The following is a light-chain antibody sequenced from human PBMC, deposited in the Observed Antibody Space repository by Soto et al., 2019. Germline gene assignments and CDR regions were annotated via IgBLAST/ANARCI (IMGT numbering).Light chain of an antibody. CDR2: GAF. CDR3: QQYKNWPPLT. Sequence: EIVMTQSPATLSVSPGERATLSCRASQSVSYNLAWYQQKPGQGPRLLIYGAFTRATGIPARFSGSGSGTEFTLTISSLQSEDFAVYYCQQYKNWPPLTLAEGPRWRSN. CDR1: QSVSYN. V-gene: IGKV3-15*01. J-gene: IGKJ4*01.